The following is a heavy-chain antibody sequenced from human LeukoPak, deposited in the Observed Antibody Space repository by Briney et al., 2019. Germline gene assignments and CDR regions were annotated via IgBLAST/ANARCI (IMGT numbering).Heavy chain of an antibody. CDR2: NSSSSRNI. V-gene: IGHV3-48*04. Sequence: GGSLRLSCAASGFTFSNYGMNCVRHAPGKGRVWVSYNSSSSRNINYADSVTGRFTISRNNAESSLYLQMNSLRVDDRAIYYCTRGGAARPDYWGQGTLVTVSS. CDR3: TRGGAARPDY. J-gene: IGHJ4*02. CDR1: GFTFSNYG. D-gene: IGHD6-6*01.